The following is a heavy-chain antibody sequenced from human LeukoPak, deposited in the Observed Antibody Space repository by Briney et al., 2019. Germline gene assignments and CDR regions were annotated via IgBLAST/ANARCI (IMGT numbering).Heavy chain of an antibody. CDR3: ARHGVRRTMDRGVTGFDY. CDR2: IYYSGST. J-gene: IGHJ4*02. CDR1: GFTFSSYA. Sequence: GSLRLSCAASGFTFSSYAMSWVREPPGKGLEWIGSIYYSGSTYYNPSLKSRVTISVDTSKNQFSLKLSSVTAADTAVYYCARHGVRRTMDRGVTGFDYWGQGTLVTVSS. D-gene: IGHD3-10*01. V-gene: IGHV4-39*01.